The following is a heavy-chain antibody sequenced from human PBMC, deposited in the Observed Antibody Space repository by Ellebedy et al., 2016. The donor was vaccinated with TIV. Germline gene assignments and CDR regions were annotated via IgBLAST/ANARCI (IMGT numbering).Heavy chain of an antibody. Sequence: GESLKISCAASGFTFSDYYMSWIRQAPGQGLEYISYISSTSRYTNYADSVKGRFTISRDNAKNSLYLQMNSLRGEDTAVYYCARVAYCSGGNCYARHFDCWGQGTLVTVSS. D-gene: IGHD2-15*01. CDR3: ARVAYCSGGNCYARHFDC. CDR2: ISSTSRYT. V-gene: IGHV3-11*06. CDR1: GFTFSDYY. J-gene: IGHJ4*02.